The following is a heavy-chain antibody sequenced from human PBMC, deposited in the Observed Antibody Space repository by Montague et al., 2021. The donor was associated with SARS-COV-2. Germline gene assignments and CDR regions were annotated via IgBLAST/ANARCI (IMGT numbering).Heavy chain of an antibody. CDR3: ARGQVTISGVLIFIPAAGPLDV. Sequence: SETLSLTGAVYSGSFSDYYWTWVRQPPGKGLEWIGEINHTGSASYNPSLKSRVTLSKGTSKNQFSLKLQSLTAADTAVYYCARGQVTISGVLIFIPAAGPLDVWGQGTLVTVSS. D-gene: IGHD3-3*01. J-gene: IGHJ3*01. V-gene: IGHV4-34*01. CDR1: SGSFSDYY. CDR2: INHTGSA.